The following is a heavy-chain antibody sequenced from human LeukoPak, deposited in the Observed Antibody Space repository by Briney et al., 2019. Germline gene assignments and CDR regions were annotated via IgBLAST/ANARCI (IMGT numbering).Heavy chain of an antibody. CDR1: GGSFSGYY. CDR2: INHSGST. V-gene: IGHV4-34*01. J-gene: IGHJ1*01. D-gene: IGHD2-15*01. Sequence: SETLSLTCAVYGGSFSGYYRSWIRQPPGKGLEWIGEINHSGSTNYNPSLKSRVTISVDTSKNQFSLKLSSVTAAETAVYYCARGLGRCSGGSCYTSLAYFQHWGQGTLVTVSS. CDR3: ARGLGRCSGGSCYTSLAYFQH.